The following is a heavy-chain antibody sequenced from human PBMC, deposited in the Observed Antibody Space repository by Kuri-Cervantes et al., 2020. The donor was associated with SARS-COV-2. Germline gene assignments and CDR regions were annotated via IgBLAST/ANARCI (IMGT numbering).Heavy chain of an antibody. CDR2: IYYSGST. Sequence: SETLSLTCTVPGGSISSYYWSWIRQPPGQGLEWIGYIYYSGSTNYDPSLKSRVTISVDTSKNQFSLKLSSVTAADTAVYYCARDTRGATSSPLDYWGQGTLVTVSS. D-gene: IGHD1-26*01. CDR1: GGSISSYY. V-gene: IGHV4-59*12. CDR3: ARDTRGATSSPLDY. J-gene: IGHJ4*02.